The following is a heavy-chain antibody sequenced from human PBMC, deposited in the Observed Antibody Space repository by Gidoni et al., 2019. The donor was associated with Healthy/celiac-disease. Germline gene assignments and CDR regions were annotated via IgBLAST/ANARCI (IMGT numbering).Heavy chain of an antibody. CDR2: IYYSGST. D-gene: IGHD3-10*01. Sequence: QVQLQESGPGLVKPSQTLSLTCTVSGGSISSGDYYWSWIRQPPGKGLEWIGYIYYSGSTYYNPSLKSRVTISVDTSKNQFSLKLSSVTAADTAVYYCARVSYYGSGSYWFLGYDAFDIWGQGTMVTVSS. CDR3: ARVSYYGSGSYWFLGYDAFDI. J-gene: IGHJ3*02. CDR1: GGSISSGDYY. V-gene: IGHV4-30-4*01.